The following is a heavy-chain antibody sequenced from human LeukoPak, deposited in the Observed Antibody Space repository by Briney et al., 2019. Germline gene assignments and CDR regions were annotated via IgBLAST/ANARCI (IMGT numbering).Heavy chain of an antibody. CDR2: IQYDGSIE. CDR3: ARDYCSSTSCLFDY. D-gene: IGHD2-2*01. V-gene: IGHV3-33*01. Sequence: GGSLRLSCTASGFTFSSYGMHWVRQAPGRGLEWVAAIQYDGSIEYYADSVKGRFTISRGQSKNTLFLQVNSLRAEDTAVYYCARDYCSSTSCLFDYWGQGTLVTVSS. J-gene: IGHJ4*02. CDR1: GFTFSSYG.